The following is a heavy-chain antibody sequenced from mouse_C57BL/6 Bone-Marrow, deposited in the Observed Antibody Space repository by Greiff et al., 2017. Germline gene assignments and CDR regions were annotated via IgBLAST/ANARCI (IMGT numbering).Heavy chain of an antibody. CDR2: INPNNGGT. D-gene: IGHD1-1*01. V-gene: IGHV1-26*01. Sequence: VQLQRSGPELVKPGASVKISCKASGYTFTDYYMNWVKQSHGKSLEWIGDINPNNGGTSYNQKFKGKATLTVDKSSSTAYMELRSLTSEDSAVYYCARGVTTVVFDYWGQGTTLTVSS. J-gene: IGHJ2*01. CDR3: ARGVTTVVFDY. CDR1: GYTFTDYY.